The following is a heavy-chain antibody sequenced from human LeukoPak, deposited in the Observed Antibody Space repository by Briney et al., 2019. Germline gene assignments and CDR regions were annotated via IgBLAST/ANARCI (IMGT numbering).Heavy chain of an antibody. CDR1: GFTVSSNY. CDR2: IYSGGST. J-gene: IGHJ6*02. V-gene: IGHV3-66*01. D-gene: IGHD4-23*01. Sequence: GGSLRLSCAASGFTVSSNYMSWVRQAPGKGLEWVSVIYSGGSTYYADSVKGRFTISRDNSKNTLYLQMNSLRAEDTAVYYCARDYGGNSYYYYCGMDVWGQGTTVTVSS. CDR3: ARDYGGNSYYYYCGMDV.